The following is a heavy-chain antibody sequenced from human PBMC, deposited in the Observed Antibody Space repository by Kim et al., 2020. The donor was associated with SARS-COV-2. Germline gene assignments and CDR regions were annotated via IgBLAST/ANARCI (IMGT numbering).Heavy chain of an antibody. CDR3: ARDLAGTTYGMDV. CDR1: GFTFSSYS. D-gene: IGHD1-1*01. V-gene: IGHV3-21*01. CDR2: ISSSSSYI. Sequence: GGSLRLSCAASGFTFSSYSMNWVRQAPGKGLEWVSSISSSSSYIYYADSVKGRFTISRDNAKNSLYLQMNSLRAEDTAVYYCARDLAGTTYGMDVWGQGTTVTVSS. J-gene: IGHJ6*02.